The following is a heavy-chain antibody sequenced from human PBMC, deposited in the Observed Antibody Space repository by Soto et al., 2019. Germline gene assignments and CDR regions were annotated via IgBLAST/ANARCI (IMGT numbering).Heavy chain of an antibody. CDR2: INPSGGST. V-gene: IGHV1-46*01. J-gene: IGHJ1*01. D-gene: IGHD3-22*01. CDR1: GYTFTSYY. Sequence: QVQLVQSGAEVKKPGASVKVSCKASGYTFTSYYMHWVRQAPGQGLEWMGIINPSGGSTSYAQKFQGRVTMTRDTSTSTVYMELSRLRSEDTAVYYCARFGSSLDSSGFSPLSNWGQGTLVTVSS. CDR3: ARFGSSLDSSGFSPLSN.